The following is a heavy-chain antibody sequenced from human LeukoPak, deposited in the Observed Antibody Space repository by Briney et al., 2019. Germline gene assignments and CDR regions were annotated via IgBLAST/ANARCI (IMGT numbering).Heavy chain of an antibody. CDR3: ARLLRNIAAAVYYFDY. CDR1: GYTFTNYW. V-gene: IGHV5-51*01. Sequence: GESLKISCKGSGYTFTNYWIGWVRQMPGKGLEWMGIIYPGDSDTRYSPSFQGQVTISADKSISTAYLQWSSLKASDTAMYYCARLLRNIAAAVYYFDYWGQGTLVTVSS. CDR2: IYPGDSDT. D-gene: IGHD6-13*01. J-gene: IGHJ4*02.